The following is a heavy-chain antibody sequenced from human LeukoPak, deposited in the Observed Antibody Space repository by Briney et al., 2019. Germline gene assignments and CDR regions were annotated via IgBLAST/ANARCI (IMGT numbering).Heavy chain of an antibody. V-gene: IGHV3-23*01. D-gene: IGHD2-2*01. Sequence: PGGSLRLSCAASGFTFSDYGMHWVRQAPGRGLEWVSSIRGSVSGYRRDYADSVKERFTISRDNSKNTVFLQMSSLRVEDTAVYYCTRGPDQPFDFWGQGALVTVSS. CDR1: GFTFSDYG. CDR3: TRGPDQPFDF. J-gene: IGHJ4*02. CDR2: IRGSVSGYRR.